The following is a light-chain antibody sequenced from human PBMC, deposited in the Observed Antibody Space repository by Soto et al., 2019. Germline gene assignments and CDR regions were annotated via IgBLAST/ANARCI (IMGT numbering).Light chain of an antibody. CDR1: SSDVGGYNY. Sequence: QSALTQPRSVSGSPGQSVTISCTGTSSDVGGYNYVSWYQQHPGKAPKLMIYEVSNRPSGVSNRFSGSKSGNTASLTISGLQAEDEADYYCISYTNTAARVFGTGTKLTVL. CDR3: ISYTNTAARV. J-gene: IGLJ1*01. CDR2: EVS. V-gene: IGLV2-14*01.